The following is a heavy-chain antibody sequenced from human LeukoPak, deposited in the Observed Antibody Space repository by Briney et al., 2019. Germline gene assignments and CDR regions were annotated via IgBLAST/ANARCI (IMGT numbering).Heavy chain of an antibody. CDR1: GGSITSSY. V-gene: IGHV4-59*01. J-gene: IGHJ3*02. D-gene: IGHD6-13*01. CDR3: ARGGSSWYGAFDI. CDR2: IHYTGST. Sequence: SETLSLTCTVSGGSITSSYWSWIRQSPGKGLEWIGYIHYTGSTNYNPSLKSRVTMLIDTSKNQFSLKLSSVTAADTAVYYCARGGSSWYGAFDIWGQGTMVTVSS.